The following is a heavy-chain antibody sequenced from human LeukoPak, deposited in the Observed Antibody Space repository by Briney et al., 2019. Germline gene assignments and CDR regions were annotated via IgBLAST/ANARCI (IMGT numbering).Heavy chain of an antibody. J-gene: IGHJ5*02. D-gene: IGHD2-2*01. CDR1: GYTFTSYG. Sequence: GASVKVSCKASGYTFTSYGISWVRQAPGQGLEWMGWISACNGNTNYAQKLQGRVTMTTDTSTSTAYMELRSLRSDDTAVYYCARLRYCSSTSCYHWFDPWGQGTLVTVSS. CDR3: ARLRYCSSTSCYHWFDP. CDR2: ISACNGNT. V-gene: IGHV1-18*01.